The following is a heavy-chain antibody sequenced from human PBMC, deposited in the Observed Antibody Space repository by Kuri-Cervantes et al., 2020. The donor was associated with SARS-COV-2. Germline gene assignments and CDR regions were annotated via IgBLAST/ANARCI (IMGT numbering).Heavy chain of an antibody. CDR3: ARDKDGIEEFDY. Sequence: GESLKISCAVAGFTFSNYGMNWVRQAPGKGLEWVAHINSISSNIGYADSVKGRFTISRDNAKNSLYLQMNSLRADDTALYYCARDKDGIEEFDYWGQGTLVTVSS. CDR1: GFTFSNYG. J-gene: IGHJ4*02. V-gene: IGHV3-48*04. CDR2: INSISSNI. D-gene: IGHD5-24*01.